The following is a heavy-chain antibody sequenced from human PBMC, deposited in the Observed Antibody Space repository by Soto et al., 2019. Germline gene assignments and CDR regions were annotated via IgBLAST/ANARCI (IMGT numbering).Heavy chain of an antibody. D-gene: IGHD6-13*01. V-gene: IGHV1-2*04. J-gene: IGHJ4*02. CDR1: GYTFTGYY. CDR2: INPNSGGT. CDR3: ARASKYSSSWVPIDY. Sequence: ASVKVSCKASGYTFTGYYMHWVRQAPGQGLEWMGWINPNSGGTNYAQKFQGWVTMTRDTSISTAYMELSRLRSDDTAVYYCARASKYSSSWVPIDYWGQGTLVTVSS.